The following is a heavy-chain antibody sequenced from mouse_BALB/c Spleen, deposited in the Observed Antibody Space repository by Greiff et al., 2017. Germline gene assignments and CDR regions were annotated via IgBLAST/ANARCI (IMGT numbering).Heavy chain of an antibody. J-gene: IGHJ4*01. D-gene: IGHD2-14*01. CDR1: GYTFTDYN. CDR3: ANHRYDGYYAMDY. Sequence: VQLKESGPELVKPGASVKISCKASGYTFTDYNMHWVKQSHGKSLEWIGYIYPYNGGTGYNQKFKSKATLTVDNSSSTAYMELRSLTSEDSAVYYCANHRYDGYYAMDYWGQGTSVTVSS. V-gene: IGHV1S29*02. CDR2: IYPYNGGT.